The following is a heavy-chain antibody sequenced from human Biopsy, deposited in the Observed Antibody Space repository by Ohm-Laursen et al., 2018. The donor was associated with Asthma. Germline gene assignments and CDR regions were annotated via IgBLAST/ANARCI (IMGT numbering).Heavy chain of an antibody. Sequence: ASVKVSCKASGDSFSNYAISWVRQAPGQGLEWMGGLIPVLGTPDHAQMFEGRVTITADESTSTAYLELSSLRSEDTAVYYCARWGIQGVRFWGMDVWGQGTTGTVSS. CDR1: GDSFSNYA. CDR3: ARWGIQGVRFWGMDV. D-gene: IGHD3-10*01. CDR2: LIPVLGTP. V-gene: IGHV1-69*13. J-gene: IGHJ6*02.